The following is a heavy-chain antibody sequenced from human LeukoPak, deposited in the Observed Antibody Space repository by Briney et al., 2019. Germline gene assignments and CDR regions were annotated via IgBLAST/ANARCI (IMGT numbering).Heavy chain of an antibody. CDR3: ARRLHYFDY. CDR2: IRYSGTT. V-gene: IGHV4-39*01. J-gene: IGHJ4*02. Sequence: SETLSLTCTVSGGSISSTYDHWDWIRQPPGKGLEWMGSIRYSGTTYYNLSLKGRVTIFVDTSNNQFSLRLRSVTAADTAVYYCARRLHYFDYWGQGSLVTVSS. CDR1: GGSISSTYDH. D-gene: IGHD2-21*02.